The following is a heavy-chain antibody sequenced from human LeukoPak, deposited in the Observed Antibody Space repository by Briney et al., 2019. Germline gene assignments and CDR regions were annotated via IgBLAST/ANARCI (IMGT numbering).Heavy chain of an antibody. CDR1: GFSFSDYA. CDR2: ISYDGSNK. D-gene: IGHD6-13*01. CDR3: AREGGYSSSWLDY. J-gene: IGHJ4*02. Sequence: GRSLRLSCAASGFSFSDYAVHCVRQAPGKGLEWVAIISYDGSNKLYADSVKGRFTISRDNSKNTLYLQMNSLRAEDTAVYYCAREGGYSSSWLDYWGQGTLVTVSS. V-gene: IGHV3-30*14.